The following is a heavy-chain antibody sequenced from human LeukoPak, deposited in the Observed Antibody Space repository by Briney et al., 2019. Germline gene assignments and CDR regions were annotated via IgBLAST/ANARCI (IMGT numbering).Heavy chain of an antibody. D-gene: IGHD6-19*01. J-gene: IGHJ6*02. CDR3: ARSGIAVAGSCYYYYYGMDV. CDR2: VIPILGTA. V-gene: IGHV1-69*13. CDR1: VCTFSSYA. Sequence: ASVKVSCKASVCTFSSYAISWVRQAPAQGLEWMGGVIPILGTANYAQKFQGRGTITADESTSTAYMELNSLRSEDTAVYYCARSGIAVAGSCYYYYYGMDVWGQGTTVTVSS.